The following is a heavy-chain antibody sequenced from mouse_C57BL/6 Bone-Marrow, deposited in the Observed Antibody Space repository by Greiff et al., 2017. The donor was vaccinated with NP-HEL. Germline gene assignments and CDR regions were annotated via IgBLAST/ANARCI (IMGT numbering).Heavy chain of an antibody. CDR3: ARGPRPWADIYYGYDVSAD. D-gene: IGHD2-2*01. V-gene: IGHV3-6*01. CDR2: ISYDGSN. J-gene: IGHJ3*01. CDR1: GYSITSGYY. Sequence: DVKLQESGPGLVKPSQSLSLTCSVTGYSITSGYYWNWIRQFPGNKLEWMGYISYDGSNNYNPSLKNRISITRDTSKNQVFLKLNSVTTEDTATYYCARGPRPWADIYYGYDVSADWGQGTLVTVSA.